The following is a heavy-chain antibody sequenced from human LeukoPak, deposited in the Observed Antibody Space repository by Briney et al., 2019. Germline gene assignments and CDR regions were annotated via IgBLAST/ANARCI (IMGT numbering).Heavy chain of an antibody. V-gene: IGHV4-39*01. CDR1: GGSISSSSYY. Sequence: SDTLSLTCTVSGGSISSSSYYWGWIRQPPGKWLEWIGSIYYSGRTYYNPSLKSRVTISVDTSKNQFSLKLRSVTAADTAVYYCARHEGVVVGATNWFDPWGQGTLVTVSS. D-gene: IGHD2-15*01. CDR3: ARHEGVVVGATNWFDP. J-gene: IGHJ5*02. CDR2: IYYSGRT.